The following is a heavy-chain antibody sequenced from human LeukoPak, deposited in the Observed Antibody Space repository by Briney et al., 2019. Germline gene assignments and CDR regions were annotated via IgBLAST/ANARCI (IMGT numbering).Heavy chain of an antibody. Sequence: SETLSLTCTVSGGSISSYYWSWIRQPAGKGLEWIGRIYTSGSTYYNPSLKGRVTISVDTSKNQFSLKLSSVTAADTAVYYCARDLYYYGSGSLADYWGQGTLVTVSS. V-gene: IGHV4-4*07. D-gene: IGHD3-10*01. J-gene: IGHJ4*02. CDR1: GGSISSYY. CDR3: ARDLYYYGSGSLADY. CDR2: IYTSGST.